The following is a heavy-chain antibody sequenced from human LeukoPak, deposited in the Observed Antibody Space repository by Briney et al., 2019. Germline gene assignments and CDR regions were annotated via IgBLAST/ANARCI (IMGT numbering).Heavy chain of an antibody. Sequence: ASVKVSCKASDYTFTSDGVSWVRQAPGQGLEWMGWISAYNGNTNYAQKLQGRLTMTADTSTSTAYMELRSLRSDDAAVYYCARDKASGPYYFDYWGQGTLVTVSS. CDR2: ISAYNGNT. D-gene: IGHD5-12*01. CDR3: ARDKASGPYYFDY. J-gene: IGHJ4*02. CDR1: DYTFTSDG. V-gene: IGHV1-18*01.